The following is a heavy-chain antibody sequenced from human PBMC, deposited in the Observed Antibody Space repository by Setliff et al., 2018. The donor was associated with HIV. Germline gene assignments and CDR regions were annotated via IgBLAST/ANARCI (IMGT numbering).Heavy chain of an antibody. CDR2: INPSGTST. Sequence: GASVKVSCKPSGYTFTTYGLSWVRQAPGQGLEWLGIINPSGTSTTYAQRFQGRVIITRDTSASTAYMELSSLRSEDTAVYYCARTREAVMYYYYGMDVWGQGTTVTVSS. V-gene: IGHV1-46*01. J-gene: IGHJ6*02. CDR3: ARTREAVMYYYYGMDV. D-gene: IGHD3-16*01. CDR1: GYTFTTYG.